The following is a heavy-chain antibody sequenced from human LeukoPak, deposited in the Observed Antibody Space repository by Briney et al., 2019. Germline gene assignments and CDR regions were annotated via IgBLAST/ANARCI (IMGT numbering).Heavy chain of an antibody. CDR2: ISGSGGST. V-gene: IGHV3-23*01. Sequence: GGSLRLSCAASGFTFSSYAMSWVRQAPGKGLVWVSAISGSGGSTYYADSVKGRFTISRDNSKNTLYLQMNSLRAEDTAVYYCARIQLWLWGYYYGMDVWGQGTTVTVSS. CDR1: GFTFSSYA. CDR3: ARIQLWLWGYYYGMDV. D-gene: IGHD5-18*01. J-gene: IGHJ6*02.